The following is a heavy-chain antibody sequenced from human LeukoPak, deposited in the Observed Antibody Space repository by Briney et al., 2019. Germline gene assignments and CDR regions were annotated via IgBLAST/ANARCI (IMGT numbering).Heavy chain of an antibody. D-gene: IGHD3-10*01. Sequence: ASVKVSCKASGYTFTSYDINWVRQATGQGLEWMGWMNLNSGNTGYAQKFQGRVTMTRNTSISTAYMELSSLRSEDTAVYYCARGPRITMVRGVIIKDWFDPWGPGTLVTVSS. J-gene: IGHJ5*02. CDR1: GYTFTSYD. V-gene: IGHV1-8*01. CDR2: MNLNSGNT. CDR3: ARGPRITMVRGVIIKDWFDP.